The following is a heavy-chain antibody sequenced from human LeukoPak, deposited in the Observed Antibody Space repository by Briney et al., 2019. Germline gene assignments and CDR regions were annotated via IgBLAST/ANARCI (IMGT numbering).Heavy chain of an antibody. CDR3: ANGGSSWYFLGY. CDR1: GFAFSSYG. J-gene: IGHJ4*02. V-gene: IGHV3-30*18. Sequence: GALRLSCAASGFAFSSYGMHWVRQAPGKGLEWVAVISYDGSNKYYADSVKGRFTISRDNSKNTLYLQMNSLRAEDTAVYYCANGGSSWYFLGYWGQGTLVTVSS. CDR2: ISYDGSNK. D-gene: IGHD6-13*01.